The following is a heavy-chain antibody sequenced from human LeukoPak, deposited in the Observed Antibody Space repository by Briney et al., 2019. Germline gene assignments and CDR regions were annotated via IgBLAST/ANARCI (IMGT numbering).Heavy chain of an antibody. CDR1: GFTFRDDW. V-gene: IGHV3-7*01. Sequence: PGGSLRLSCAASGFTFRDDWMSCGREAPGKGREGLANIEHDGSEKYYVASVKGRFTISKDVPKNSLSLQMNTLRTADTAVYFCVKDRGGYVKYKTFESWGQGTLVTVSS. CDR3: VKDRGGYVKYKTFES. J-gene: IGHJ4*02. D-gene: IGHD5-12*01. CDR2: IEHDGSEK.